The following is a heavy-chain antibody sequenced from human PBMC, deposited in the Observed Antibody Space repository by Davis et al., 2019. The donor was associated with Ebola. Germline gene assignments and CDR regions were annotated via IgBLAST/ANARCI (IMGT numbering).Heavy chain of an antibody. Sequence: SETLSLTCTVSGGSISSYYWGWIRQPPGKGLEWIGSIYYSGSTYYNPSLKSRVTISVDTSKNQFSLKLSSVTAADTAVYYCARKYSSGWPTFDYWGQGTLVTVSS. CDR1: GGSISSYY. CDR3: ARKYSSGWPTFDY. J-gene: IGHJ4*02. D-gene: IGHD6-19*01. CDR2: IYYSGST. V-gene: IGHV4-39*01.